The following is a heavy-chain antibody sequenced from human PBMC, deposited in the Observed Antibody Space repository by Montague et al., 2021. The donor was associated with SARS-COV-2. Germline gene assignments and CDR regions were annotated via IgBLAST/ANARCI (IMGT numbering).Heavy chain of an antibody. J-gene: IGHJ3*01. V-gene: IGHV4-34*01. Sequence: SETLSLTCAVSGGSFRVYYWTWLNHTPRSGPELVWVINHNWPDNYNPSLNSRVSISVEPSKNQFPLKFTSVSAADTAMYYCAKEREVVRAARTLVAFDLWGQGKMVTVSS. CDR2: INHNWPD. CDR3: AKEREVVRAARTLVAFDL. D-gene: IGHD2-2*01. CDR1: GGSFRVYY.